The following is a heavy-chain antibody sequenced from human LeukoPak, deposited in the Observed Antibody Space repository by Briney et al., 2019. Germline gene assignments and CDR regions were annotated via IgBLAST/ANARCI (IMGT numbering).Heavy chain of an antibody. CDR3: ARNLPHYYDSSGYYGY. Sequence: SEILSLICPVKGGHVSVSDWGWFRQPPGKGLEWIGEINHSGSTNYNPSLKSRVTISVDTSKNQFSLKLSSVTAADTAVYYCARNLPHYYDSSGYYGYWGQGTLVTVTS. CDR2: INHSGST. D-gene: IGHD3-22*01. J-gene: IGHJ4*02. CDR1: GGHVSVSD. V-gene: IGHV4-34*01.